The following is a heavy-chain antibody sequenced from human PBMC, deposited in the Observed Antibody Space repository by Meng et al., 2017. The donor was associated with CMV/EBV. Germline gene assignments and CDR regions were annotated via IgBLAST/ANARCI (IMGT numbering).Heavy chain of an antibody. V-gene: IGHV3-21*01. CDR1: GFTFSSYS. D-gene: IGHD3-10*01. CDR2: ISSSSSYI. J-gene: IGHJ6*02. Sequence: GESLKISCAASGFTFSSYSMNWVRQAPGKGLEWVSSISSSSSYIYYADSVKGRFTISRDNAKNSLYLQMNSLRAEDTAVYYCARVPYGSGSYLGYYGMDVWDHGTTVTVSS. CDR3: ARVPYGSGSYLGYYGMDV.